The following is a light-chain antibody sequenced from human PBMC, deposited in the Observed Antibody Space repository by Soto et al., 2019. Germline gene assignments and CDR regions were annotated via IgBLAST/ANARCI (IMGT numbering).Light chain of an antibody. V-gene: IGKV3-15*01. J-gene: IGKJ1*01. CDR3: QQYNNWPPWT. Sequence: EIVMTQSPATLSVSPGERATLSCRASQSVSSNLAWYQQKPGQAPRLLIDGASTRATGIPASFSGSGSGTEFTHTISSLQSEDFAVYYCQQYNNWPPWTFGQGTKVEIK. CDR1: QSVSSN. CDR2: GAS.